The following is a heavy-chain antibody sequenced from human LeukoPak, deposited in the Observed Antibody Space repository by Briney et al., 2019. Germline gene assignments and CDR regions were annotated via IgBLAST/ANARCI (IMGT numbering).Heavy chain of an antibody. CDR1: GGSISSSSYY. Sequence: PSETLSLTCTVSGGSISSSSYYWGWIRQPPGKGLEWIGSIYYSGSTYYNPSLRSRVTISVDTSKNQFSLKLSSVTAADTAVYYCARYYYGSGSYFHDYWGQGTLVTVSS. D-gene: IGHD3-10*01. CDR3: ARYYYGSGSYFHDY. CDR2: IYYSGST. J-gene: IGHJ4*02. V-gene: IGHV4-39*07.